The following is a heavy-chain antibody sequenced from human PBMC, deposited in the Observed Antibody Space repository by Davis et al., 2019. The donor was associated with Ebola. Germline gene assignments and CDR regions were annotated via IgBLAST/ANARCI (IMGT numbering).Heavy chain of an antibody. CDR2: IYPGDSDT. Sequence: GGSLRLSCKGSGYSFTSYWIGWVRQLPGKGLEWMGIIYPGDSDTRYSPSFQGQVTISADKSINTAYLQWSSLKASDTAMYYCARRANYYDSSVDYWGQGTLVTVSS. J-gene: IGHJ4*02. D-gene: IGHD3-22*01. CDR1: GYSFTSYW. V-gene: IGHV5-51*01. CDR3: ARRANYYDSSVDY.